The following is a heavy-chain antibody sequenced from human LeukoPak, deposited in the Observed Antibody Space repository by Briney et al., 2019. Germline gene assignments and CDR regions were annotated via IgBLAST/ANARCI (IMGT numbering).Heavy chain of an antibody. J-gene: IGHJ3*02. V-gene: IGHV3-53*01. CDR1: GFSFSSFW. CDR3: AREAVVVAVDAFDI. Sequence: GGSLRLSCAASGFSFSSFWMSWVRQAPGKGLEWVSVIYSGGSTYYADSVKGRFTISRDNSRNTLYLQMNSLRAEDTAVYYCAREAVVVAVDAFDIWGQGTMVTVSS. D-gene: IGHD2-15*01. CDR2: IYSGGST.